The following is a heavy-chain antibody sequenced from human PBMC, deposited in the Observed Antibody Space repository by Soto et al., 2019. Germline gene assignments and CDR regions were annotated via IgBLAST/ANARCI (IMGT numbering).Heavy chain of an antibody. J-gene: IGHJ4*02. CDR2: ISYDGSNK. V-gene: IGHV3-30*18. CDR3: AKDLDGN. Sequence: SLRLSCAASGFTFSSYGMHWVRQAPGKGLEWVAVISYDGSNKYYADSVKGRFTISRDNSKNTLYLQMNSLRAEDTAVYYCAKDLDGNWGQGTLVTVSS. CDR1: GFTFSSYG.